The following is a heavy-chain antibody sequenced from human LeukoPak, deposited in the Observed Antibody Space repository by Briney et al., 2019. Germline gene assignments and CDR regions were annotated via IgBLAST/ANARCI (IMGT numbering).Heavy chain of an antibody. V-gene: IGHV3-53*01. CDR1: GLTVSSKY. J-gene: IGHJ4*02. CDR2: IYSGGTI. Sequence: GGSLRLSCVVSGLTVSSKYMTWVRQPPGKGLEWVSVIYSGGTIYYADSVKGRFTISRDNSKNTLFLQMNSLRAEDTAAYYCAAVGSSIYWGQGTLVTVSS. D-gene: IGHD1-26*01. CDR3: AAVGSSIY.